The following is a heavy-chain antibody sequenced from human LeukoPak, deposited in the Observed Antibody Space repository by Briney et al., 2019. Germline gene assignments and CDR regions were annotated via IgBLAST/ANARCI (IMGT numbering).Heavy chain of an antibody. J-gene: IGHJ4*02. CDR2: ISGTGSII. Sequence: PGGSLRLSCAASGFIFNAYEMNWVRQAPGKGLEWISYISGTGSIIYCADSVRGRFTISRDNAKNSLYLQMNSLRAEDTAVYYCARQVYGGDYWGQGTLVTVSS. CDR1: GFIFNAYE. V-gene: IGHV3-48*03. CDR3: ARQVYGGDY. D-gene: IGHD3-16*01.